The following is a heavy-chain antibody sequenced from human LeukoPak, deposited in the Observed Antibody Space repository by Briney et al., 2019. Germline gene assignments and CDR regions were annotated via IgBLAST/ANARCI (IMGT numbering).Heavy chain of an antibody. D-gene: IGHD5-24*01. Sequence: GGSLRLSCSASGFTFSSYAMHWVRQAPGKGLQYVLAINSNGLSTYYTDSVKGRFTISRDNSKNTVYLQMSSLRAEDTAVYFCVKEMATITSPFDYWGQGTQVTVST. J-gene: IGHJ4*02. CDR2: INSNGLST. V-gene: IGHV3-64D*09. CDR3: VKEMATITSPFDY. CDR1: GFTFSSYA.